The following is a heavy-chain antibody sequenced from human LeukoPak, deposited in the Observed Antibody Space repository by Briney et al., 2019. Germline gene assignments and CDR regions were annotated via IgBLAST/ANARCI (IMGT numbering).Heavy chain of an antibody. J-gene: IGHJ4*02. CDR3: ARLYYYGSSGYYAPTSFYFDY. Sequence: SETLSLTCAVYGGSFSGYYWSWIRQPPGKGLEWIGEINHSGSTNYNPSLKSRVTISVDTSKNQFSLKLSSVTAADTAVYYCARLYYYGSSGYYAPTSFYFDYWGQGTLVTVSS. D-gene: IGHD3-22*01. CDR2: INHSGST. CDR1: GGSFSGYY. V-gene: IGHV4-34*01.